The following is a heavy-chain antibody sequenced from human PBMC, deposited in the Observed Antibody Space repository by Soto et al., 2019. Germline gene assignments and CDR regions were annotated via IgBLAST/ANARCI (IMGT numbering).Heavy chain of an antibody. J-gene: IGHJ6*01. D-gene: IGHD2-15*01. V-gene: IGHV1-69*13. CDR1: GGTFSSYA. CDR2: IIPIFGTA. CDR3: AGEFEDCSGGNWPTPLWGGMDV. Sequence: RAAVKVSCKASGGTFSSYAISWVRQAPGQGLEWMGGIIPIFGTANYAQKFQGRVTITADESTSTAYMELSSLRSEDTAVCYCAGEFEDCSGGNWPTPLWGGMDVWGQGGTVTVSS.